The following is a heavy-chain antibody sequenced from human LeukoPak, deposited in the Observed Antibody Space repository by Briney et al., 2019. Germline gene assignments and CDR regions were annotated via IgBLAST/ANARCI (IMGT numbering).Heavy chain of an antibody. CDR2: ISTSGSTI. V-gene: IGHV3-11*04. CDR1: GFTFSDYY. J-gene: IGHJ4*02. D-gene: IGHD6-13*01. CDR3: ATSRGSWPDYFDY. Sequence: GGSLRLSCAASGFTFSDYYMSWIRQAPGKGLEWVSYISTSGSTIYYADSVKGRFTISRDNAKNSLYLQMNSLRAEDTAVYYCATSRGSWPDYFDYWGQGTLVTVSS.